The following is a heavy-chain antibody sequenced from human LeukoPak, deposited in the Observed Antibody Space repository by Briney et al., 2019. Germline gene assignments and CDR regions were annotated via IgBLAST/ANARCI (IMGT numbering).Heavy chain of an antibody. J-gene: IGHJ4*02. CDR2: VKEDGSEK. D-gene: IGHD3-22*01. V-gene: IGHV3-7*01. Sequence: GGSLRLSCVTSGFTFGNYWMSWVRQAPGKGLEWVAKVKEDGSEKNYVDSVKGRFTISRDNAENAVHLEMNSLRAEDTAIYYCTRMYLHESSGYRPSDYSGQGTLVTVSS. CDR1: GFTFGNYW. CDR3: TRMYLHESSGYRPSDY.